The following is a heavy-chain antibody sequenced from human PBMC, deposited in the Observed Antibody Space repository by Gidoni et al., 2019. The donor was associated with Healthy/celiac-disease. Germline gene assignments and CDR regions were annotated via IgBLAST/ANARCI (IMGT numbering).Heavy chain of an antibody. D-gene: IGHD3-10*01. V-gene: IGHV4-39*01. CDR2: LYYSGST. J-gene: IGHJ6*02. Sequence: PGKGLEWLGSLYYSGSTYYNPSLKSRVTISVDTSKNQFSLKLSSVTAADTAVYYCARQPLSLLWFGELMPYYYGMDVWGQGTTVTVSS. CDR3: ARQPLSLLWFGELMPYYYGMDV.